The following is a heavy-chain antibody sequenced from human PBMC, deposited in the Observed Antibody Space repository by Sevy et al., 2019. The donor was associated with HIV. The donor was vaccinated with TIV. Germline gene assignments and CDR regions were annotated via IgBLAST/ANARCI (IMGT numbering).Heavy chain of an antibody. CDR1: GFTVSSNY. D-gene: IGHD2-2*02. J-gene: IGHJ5*02. Sequence: GGSLRLSCAASGFTVSSNYMSWVRQAPGKGLEWVSVIYSGGSTYYADSVKGRFTISRDNSKNTLYLQMNSLRAEDTAVYYCARDAKACSSTSCYKGVSGWFDPWGPGTLVTVSS. CDR3: ARDAKACSSTSCYKGVSGWFDP. V-gene: IGHV3-53*01. CDR2: IYSGGST.